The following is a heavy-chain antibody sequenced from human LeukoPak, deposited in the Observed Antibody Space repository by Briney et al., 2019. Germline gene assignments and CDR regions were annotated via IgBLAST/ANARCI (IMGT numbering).Heavy chain of an antibody. CDR2: ISYDGSNK. D-gene: IGHD5-18*01. J-gene: IGHJ4*02. Sequence: GGSLRLSCAASGFTFSSYAMHWVRQAPGKGLEWVAVISYDGSNKYYADSVKGRFTISRDNSKDTLYLQMNSLRAEDTAVYYCARDLDSYGYLGVDYWSQGTLVTVSS. CDR3: ARDLDSYGYLGVDY. CDR1: GFTFSSYA. V-gene: IGHV3-30-3*01.